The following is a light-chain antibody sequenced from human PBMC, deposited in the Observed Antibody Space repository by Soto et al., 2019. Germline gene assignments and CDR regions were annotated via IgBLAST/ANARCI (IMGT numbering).Light chain of an antibody. V-gene: IGLV1-40*01. Sequence: QSVLTQPPSVSGAPGQRVTISCTGSSSNIGAGYDVHWYQQFPGTAPKLLIYANNNRPSGVPDRFSASKSGTSASLAITGLQAADEADYYCQSYDTSRRGVFGAGTKLTVL. CDR2: ANN. CDR3: QSYDTSRRGV. CDR1: SSNIGAGYD. J-gene: IGLJ1*01.